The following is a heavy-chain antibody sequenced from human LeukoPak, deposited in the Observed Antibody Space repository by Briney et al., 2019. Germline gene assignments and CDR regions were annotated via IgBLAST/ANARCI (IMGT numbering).Heavy chain of an antibody. Sequence: KTSETLSLTCTVSGGSISSSSYYWGWIRQPPGKGLEWIGSIYYSGSTYYNPSLKSRVTISVDTSKNPFSLKLSSVTAADTAVYYCASMYYGSRYYYYYYYMDVWGKGTTVTVSS. V-gene: IGHV4-39*01. CDR2: IYYSGST. D-gene: IGHD3-10*01. CDR3: ASMYYGSRYYYYYYYMDV. CDR1: GGSISSSSYY. J-gene: IGHJ6*03.